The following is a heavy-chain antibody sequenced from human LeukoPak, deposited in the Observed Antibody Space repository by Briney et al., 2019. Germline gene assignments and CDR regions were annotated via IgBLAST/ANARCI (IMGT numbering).Heavy chain of an antibody. V-gene: IGHV1-18*01. Sequence: ASVKLSCTASGYTFTSYSISWVRHAPGQGLELMGWISPYNGNTNCAPKLQGRHTMTTDTSTSTAYMELRSLRSYDTAVYYCARDRQCGYWGQGTLVTVSS. CDR2: ISPYNGNT. D-gene: IGHD2-21*01. J-gene: IGHJ4*02. CDR1: GYTFTSYS. CDR3: ARDRQCGY.